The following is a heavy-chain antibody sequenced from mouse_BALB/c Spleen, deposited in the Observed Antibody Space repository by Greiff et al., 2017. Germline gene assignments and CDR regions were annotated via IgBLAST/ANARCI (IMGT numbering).Heavy chain of an antibody. V-gene: IGHV14-3*02. CDR1: GFNIKDTY. CDR2: IDPANGNT. CDR3: ARSYYGNYRYWYFDV. J-gene: IGHJ1*01. D-gene: IGHD2-1*01. Sequence: EVKLMESGAELVKPGASVKLSCTASGFNIKDTYMHWVKQRPEQGLEWIGRIDPANGNTKYDPKFQGKATITADTSSNTAYLQLSSLTSEDTAVYYCARSYYGNYRYWYFDVWGAGTTVTVSS.